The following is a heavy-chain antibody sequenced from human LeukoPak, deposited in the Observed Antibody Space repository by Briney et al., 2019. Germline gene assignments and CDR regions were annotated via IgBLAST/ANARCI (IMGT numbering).Heavy chain of an antibody. CDR2: IRYDGSNK. CDR1: GFTFSSYG. Sequence: GGSLRLSCAASGFTFSSYGMHWVRQAPGKGLEWVALIRYDGSNKYYADSVKGRFTISRDNSKNTLYLQMNSLRAEDTAVYYCGGSYRPLYYFDYWGQGTLVTVSS. D-gene: IGHD3-10*01. CDR3: GGSYRPLYYFDY. V-gene: IGHV3-30*02. J-gene: IGHJ4*02.